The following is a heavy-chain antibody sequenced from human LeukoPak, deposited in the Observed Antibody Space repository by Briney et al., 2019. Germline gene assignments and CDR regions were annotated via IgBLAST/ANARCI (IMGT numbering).Heavy chain of an antibody. D-gene: IGHD3-10*01. V-gene: IGHV1-2*02. Sequence: ASVKVSCKASGYTFTGYYMHWVRQAPGQGLEWMGWINPNSGGTNYAQKSQGRVTMTKDTSISTAYMELSRLRSDDTAGYYCARERRGGVGFGELSYYMDVWGKGTTVTVSS. CDR3: ARERRGGVGFGELSYYMDV. CDR1: GYTFTGYY. CDR2: INPNSGGT. J-gene: IGHJ6*03.